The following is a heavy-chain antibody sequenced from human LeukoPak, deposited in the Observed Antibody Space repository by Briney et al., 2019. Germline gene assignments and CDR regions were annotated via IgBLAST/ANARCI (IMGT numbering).Heavy chain of an antibody. J-gene: IGHJ6*03. V-gene: IGHV1-2*02. CDR1: GYTFTGYY. Sequence: ASMKVSCKASGYTFTGYYMHWVRQAPGQGLEWMGWINPNSGGTKNAQKFQGRITMTRDTSISTAYMELSSLRSEDTAVYYCARGIAGDSSGYLYYYYMDVWGKGTSVTISS. D-gene: IGHD3-22*01. CDR3: ARGIAGDSSGYLYYYYMDV. CDR2: INPNSGGT.